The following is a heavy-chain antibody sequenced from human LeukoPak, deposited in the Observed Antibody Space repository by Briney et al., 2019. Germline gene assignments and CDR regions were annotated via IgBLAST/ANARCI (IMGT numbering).Heavy chain of an antibody. D-gene: IGHD1-14*01. CDR2: INWDGYST. V-gene: IGHV3-20*04. CDR3: VRDLITDYAFDS. Sequence: PGGSLRLSCAAYGFIFDDYGMTWVRQGPGKGLEWVSGINWDGYSTGYAESVWGRFTISRDNAKSTLNLQMNSLRPEDTALYYCVRDLITDYAFDSWGKGTLVTVSS. J-gene: IGHJ4*02. CDR1: GFIFDDYG.